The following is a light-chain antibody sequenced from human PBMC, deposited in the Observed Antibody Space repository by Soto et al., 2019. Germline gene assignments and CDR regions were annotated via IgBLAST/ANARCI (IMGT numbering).Light chain of an antibody. CDR3: QQFYRYPWT. V-gene: IGKV1-5*03. CDR1: QSVDTC. J-gene: IGKJ1*01. CDR2: KAS. Sequence: DIPMTQSPSTLSASVGDRVTITCRASQSVDTCLAWYQQKPGKAPHLLIYKASILETGVPSRFSGSGYVTEFTLTISILQPDDVATYYCQQFYRYPWTFGQGTKVEIK.